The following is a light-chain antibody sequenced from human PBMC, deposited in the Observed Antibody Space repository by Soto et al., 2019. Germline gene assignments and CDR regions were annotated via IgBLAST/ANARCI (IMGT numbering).Light chain of an antibody. CDR3: QQYDDLPIT. J-gene: IGKJ5*01. Sequence: DIQMTQSPSSLSASVGDRVTITCQASQDIDKFLNWYQQKPGKPPKLLINDASNLATGVPSRFSGRGSGTDFTFTISSLQPEDVATYYCQQYDDLPITFGQATRLEIK. CDR1: QDIDKF. V-gene: IGKV1-33*01. CDR2: DAS.